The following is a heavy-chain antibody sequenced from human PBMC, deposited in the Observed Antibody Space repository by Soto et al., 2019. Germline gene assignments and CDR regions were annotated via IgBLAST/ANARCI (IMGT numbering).Heavy chain of an antibody. J-gene: IGHJ6*03. D-gene: IGHD3-10*01. V-gene: IGHV4-34*01. CDR2: INHSGST. CDR3: ARRSGSYRRGIYYYYYMDV. CDR1: GGSFSGYY. Sequence: SETLSLTCAVYGGSFSGYYWSWIRQPPGKGLEWIGEINHSGSTNYNPSLKSRVTISVDTSKNQFSLKLSSVTAADTAVYYCARRSGSYRRGIYYYYYMDVWGKGTTVTVSS.